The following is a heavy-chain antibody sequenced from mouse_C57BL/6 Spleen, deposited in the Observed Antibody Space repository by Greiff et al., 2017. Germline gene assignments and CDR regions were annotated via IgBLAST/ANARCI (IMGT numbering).Heavy chain of an antibody. V-gene: IGHV1-81*01. D-gene: IGHD3-2*02. Sequence: QVQLKQSGAELARPGASVKLSCKASGYTFTSFGISWVKQRTGQGLEWIGEIYPRSGNTYYNEKFKGKATLTADQSSSTAYMELRSLTSGDSAVYFCAANISGYVLAYWGQGTLVTVSA. CDR3: AANISGYVLAY. CDR2: IYPRSGNT. CDR1: GYTFTSFG. J-gene: IGHJ3*01.